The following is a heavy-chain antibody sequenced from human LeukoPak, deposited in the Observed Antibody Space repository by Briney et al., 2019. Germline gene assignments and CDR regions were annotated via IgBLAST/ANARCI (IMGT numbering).Heavy chain of an antibody. Sequence: PSQTLSLTCTVSGGSISSGGYYWSWIRQHPGKGLEWIGYIYYSGSTYYNPSLKSRVTISVDTSKNQFSLKLSSVTAADTAVYYCARSALSPVYGSGSHFDYWGQGTLATVSS. CDR2: IYYSGST. CDR3: ARSALSPVYGSGSHFDY. V-gene: IGHV4-31*03. CDR1: GGSISSGGYY. D-gene: IGHD3-10*01. J-gene: IGHJ4*02.